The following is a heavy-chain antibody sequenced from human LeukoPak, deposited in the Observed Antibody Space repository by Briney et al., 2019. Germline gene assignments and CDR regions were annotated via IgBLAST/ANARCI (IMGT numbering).Heavy chain of an antibody. J-gene: IGHJ5*02. V-gene: IGHV3-21*01. D-gene: IGHD5-12*01. CDR2: ISSSSSYI. CDR3: ARDHRSGYDSRWFDP. CDR1: GFTFSSYS. Sequence: GGSLRLSCAASGFTFSSYSMNWVRQAPGKGLEWVSSISSSSSYIYYADSVKGRFTISGDNAKNSLYLQMNSLRAEDTAVYHCARDHRSGYDSRWFDPWGQGTLVTVSS.